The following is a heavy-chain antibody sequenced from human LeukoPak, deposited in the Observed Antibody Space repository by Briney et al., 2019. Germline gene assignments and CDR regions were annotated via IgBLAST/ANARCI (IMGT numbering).Heavy chain of an antibody. D-gene: IGHD6-19*01. V-gene: IGHV3-30*18. CDR1: GFTFSGYG. CDR2: ISYDGYIK. Sequence: GRSLRLSCAGSGFTFSGYGMHWVRQAPGKGPEWVAVISYDGYIKKYADSVKGRLTISRDNSKNTLYLQMNSLRAEDTAVYYCAKDFSGLGYYFDHWGQGTLVTVSS. J-gene: IGHJ4*02. CDR3: AKDFSGLGYYFDH.